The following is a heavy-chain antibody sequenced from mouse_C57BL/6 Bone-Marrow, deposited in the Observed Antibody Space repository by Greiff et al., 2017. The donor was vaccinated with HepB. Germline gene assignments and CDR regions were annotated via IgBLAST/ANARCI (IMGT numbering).Heavy chain of an antibody. CDR2: IRNKANGYTT. D-gene: IGHD1-1*01. V-gene: IGHV7-3*01. CDR1: GFTFTDYY. Sequence: DVKLVESGGGLVQPGGSLSLSCAASGFTFTDYYMSWVRQPPGKALEWLGFIRNKANGYTTEYSASVKGRFTISRDNSQSILYLQMNALRAEDSATYYCARALYYYGSSSWYFDYWGQGTTLTVSS. J-gene: IGHJ2*01. CDR3: ARALYYYGSSSWYFDY.